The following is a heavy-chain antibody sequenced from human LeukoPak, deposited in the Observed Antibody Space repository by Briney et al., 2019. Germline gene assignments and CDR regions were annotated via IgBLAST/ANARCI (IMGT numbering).Heavy chain of an antibody. D-gene: IGHD1-26*01. V-gene: IGHV1-69*04. CDR3: ARVSGSYLYY. CDR2: IIPILGIA. Sequence: SVKVSCKASGGTFSSYAISWVRQAPGQGLEWMGRIIPILGIANYAQKFQGRVTITADKSTSTAYMELSSLRPDDTAVYYCARVSGSYLYYWGQGTLVTVSS. CDR1: GGTFSSYA. J-gene: IGHJ4*02.